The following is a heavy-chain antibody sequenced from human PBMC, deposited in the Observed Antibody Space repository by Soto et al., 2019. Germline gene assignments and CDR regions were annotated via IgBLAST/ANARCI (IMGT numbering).Heavy chain of an antibody. CDR1: GGSISSGDYS. J-gene: IGHJ5*02. Sequence: SETLSLTCAVSGGSISSGDYSWNWVRRPPGMGLEWIGFIYLSGSTYHNPSLKSRVTMSIDGSKNQFSLTLSSATAADTAVYYCVRANTYYYESSGYYPFDQWGQGALVTVSS. CDR2: IYLSGST. D-gene: IGHD3-22*01. V-gene: IGHV4-30-2*01. CDR3: VRANTYYYESSGYYPFDQ.